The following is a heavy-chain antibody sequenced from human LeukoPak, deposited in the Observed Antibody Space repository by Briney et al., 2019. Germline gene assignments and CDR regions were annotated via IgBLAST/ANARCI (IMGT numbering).Heavy chain of an antibody. V-gene: IGHV3-33*01. CDR2: IWYDGSNK. CDR3: ARGLRPNGMDV. CDR1: GFTFSGYG. Sequence: GGSLRLSCAASGFTFSGYGMHWVRQAPGKGLEWVAVIWYDGSNKYYADSVKGRFTISRDNSKNTVYLQMNSLRAEDTAVYYCARGLRPNGMDVWGQGTTVTVSS. J-gene: IGHJ6*02.